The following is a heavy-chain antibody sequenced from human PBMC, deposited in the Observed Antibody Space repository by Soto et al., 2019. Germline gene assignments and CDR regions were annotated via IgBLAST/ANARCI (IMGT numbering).Heavy chain of an antibody. D-gene: IGHD2-2*01. V-gene: IGHV1-69*01. CDR2: IKPVFGSP. Sequence: PGQGLEWMGGIKPVFGSPVYARKFEGRLTMTADESTSTAYMQLSSLKSEDTAVYYCARAGGHCSSTSCVDFWGQGTLVT. J-gene: IGHJ4*02. CDR3: ARAGGHCSSTSCVDF.